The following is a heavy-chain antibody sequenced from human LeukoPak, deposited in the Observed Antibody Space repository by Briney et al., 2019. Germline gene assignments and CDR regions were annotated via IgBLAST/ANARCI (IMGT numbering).Heavy chain of an antibody. CDR2: INHSGST. Sequence: SETLSLTCAVYGGSFSNYYWSWIRQPPGKGLGWIGEINHSGSTNYNPSLKSRVTISKDTSKSQFSLKLSSVTAADTAVYFCARSIMTTVTTFGYWGQGTLVTVSS. CDR3: ARSIMTTVTTFGY. D-gene: IGHD4-17*01. J-gene: IGHJ4*02. V-gene: IGHV4-34*01. CDR1: GGSFSNYY.